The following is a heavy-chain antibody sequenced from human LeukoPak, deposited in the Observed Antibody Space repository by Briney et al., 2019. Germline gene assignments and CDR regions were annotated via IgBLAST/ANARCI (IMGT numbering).Heavy chain of an antibody. Sequence: PGGSLRLSCAASGFTLGDYYMSWIRQAPGKGLEWVAYIHKSGSPTYYADSVKGRFTISRDNAKNPLYLQMNSLRAEDTAMYYCARDPAHDYWGQGTLVTVSS. CDR3: ARDPAHDY. J-gene: IGHJ4*02. D-gene: IGHD2-15*01. CDR1: GFTLGDYY. CDR2: IHKSGSPT. V-gene: IGHV3-11*01.